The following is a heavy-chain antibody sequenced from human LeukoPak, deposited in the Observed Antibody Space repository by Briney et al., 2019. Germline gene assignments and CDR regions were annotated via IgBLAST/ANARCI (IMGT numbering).Heavy chain of an antibody. CDR1: GFTFSTYS. Sequence: GGSLRLSCAASGFTFSTYSMNWVRQAPGKGLEWVSAISPDKTYYADSVKGRLTISRDNYKNTVDLHMNSPRAEDTAIYYCVKEHVDRAFTRSFEIWGQGIVVTVSS. CDR3: VKEHVDRAFTRSFEI. CDR2: ISPDKT. D-gene: IGHD3-3*02. V-gene: IGHV3-23*01. J-gene: IGHJ3*02.